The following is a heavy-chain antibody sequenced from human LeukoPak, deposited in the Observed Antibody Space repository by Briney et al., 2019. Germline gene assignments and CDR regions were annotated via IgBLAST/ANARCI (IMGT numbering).Heavy chain of an antibody. J-gene: IGHJ5*02. CDR1: GGSISSSSYY. D-gene: IGHD3-10*01. CDR2: ITYSGST. V-gene: IGHV4-39*01. Sequence: SETLSLTCPVSGGSISSSSYYWGWIRQPPGKGLEWIGSITYSGSTNYNPSLKSRVTISVDTSRNQFSLELTSVTAADTAVYYCASQGAMVPNWFDPWGQGTLVTVSS. CDR3: ASQGAMVPNWFDP.